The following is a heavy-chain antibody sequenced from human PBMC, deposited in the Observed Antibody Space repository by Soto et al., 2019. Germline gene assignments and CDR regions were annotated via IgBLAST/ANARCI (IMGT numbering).Heavy chain of an antibody. J-gene: IGHJ6*02. CDR2: IGTAGDT. Sequence: GGSLRLSCAASGFTFSSYDMHWVRQATGKGLEWVSAIGTAGDTYYPGSVKGRFTISRENAKNSLYLQMNSLRAGDTAVYYCARGYCIAGTGPDLHVLDVWGQGTTVIVSS. V-gene: IGHV3-13*01. CDR3: ARGYCIAGTGPDLHVLDV. CDR1: GFTFSSYD. D-gene: IGHD2-15*01.